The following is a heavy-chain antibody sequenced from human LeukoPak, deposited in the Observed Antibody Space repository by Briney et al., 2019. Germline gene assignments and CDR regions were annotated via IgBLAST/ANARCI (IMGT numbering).Heavy chain of an antibody. CDR2: IIPILGIA. CDR3: ATFSKSSSWFLDY. Sequence: VASVKVSCKASGGTFSSYTISWVRQAPGQGLEWMGRIIPILGIANYAQKFQGRVTITADKSTSTAYMELSSLRSEDTAVYYCATFSKSSSWFLDYWGQGTLVTVSS. CDR1: GGTFSSYT. J-gene: IGHJ4*02. V-gene: IGHV1-69*02. D-gene: IGHD6-13*01.